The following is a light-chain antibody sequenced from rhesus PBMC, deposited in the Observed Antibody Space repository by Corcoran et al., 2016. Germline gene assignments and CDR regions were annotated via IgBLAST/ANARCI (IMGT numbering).Light chain of an antibody. CDR3: RQYNSAPYS. CDR1: QGIRSY. CDR2: YAT. J-gene: IGKJ2*01. Sequence: DIQMTQSPSSLSASEGDRVTITCRASQGIRSYLAWYQQKPGKAPKPLIHYATNLESGVPSRFSGSGSGTDFTLTISSLQPEYFATYYCRQYNSAPYSFVQGTKVEIK. V-gene: IGKV1-37*01.